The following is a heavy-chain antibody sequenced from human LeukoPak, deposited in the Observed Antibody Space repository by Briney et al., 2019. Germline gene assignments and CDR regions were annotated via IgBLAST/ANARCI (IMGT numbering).Heavy chain of an antibody. V-gene: IGHV4-30-4*01. J-gene: IGHJ3*02. CDR2: IYDSGST. CDR3: ARDCSGGSCYGAFDI. Sequence: PSQTLSLTCTVSGASIRSGDYYWSWIRQPPGKGLEWIGYIYDSGSTYYNPSLKSRITISVDASENRFSLKLSSVTATDTAVYYCARDCSGGSCYGAFDIWGQGAMVTVSS. CDR1: GASIRSGDYY. D-gene: IGHD2-15*01.